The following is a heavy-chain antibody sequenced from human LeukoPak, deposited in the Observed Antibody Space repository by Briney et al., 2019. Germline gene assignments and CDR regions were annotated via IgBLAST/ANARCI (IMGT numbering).Heavy chain of an antibody. CDR3: ARGIVGATTSFDY. Sequence: SETLSLTCTVSGGSISSGGYYWSWIRQHPGKGLEWIGYIYYSGSTYYNPSLKSRVTISVDTSKNQFSLKLSSVTAADTAVYYCARGIVGATTSFDYWGQGTLVTVSS. V-gene: IGHV4-31*03. J-gene: IGHJ4*02. CDR1: GGSISSGGYY. CDR2: IYYSGST. D-gene: IGHD1-26*01.